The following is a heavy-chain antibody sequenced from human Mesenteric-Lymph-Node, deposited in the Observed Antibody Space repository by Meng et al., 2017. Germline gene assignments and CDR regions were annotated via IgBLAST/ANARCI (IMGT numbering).Heavy chain of an antibody. D-gene: IGHD4-17*01. J-gene: IGHJ5*02. Sequence: QGQLQESGPGLVKPSDTRSLTCAVSGYSISSSNWWGWIRQPPGKGLEWIGYIYYSGSTYYNPSLKSRVTMSVDTSKNQFSLKLTSVTAADTAVYFCVRTNYGDYNWFDPWGQGTLVTVSS. V-gene: IGHV4-28*01. CDR3: VRTNYGDYNWFDP. CDR2: IYYSGST. CDR1: GYSISSSNW.